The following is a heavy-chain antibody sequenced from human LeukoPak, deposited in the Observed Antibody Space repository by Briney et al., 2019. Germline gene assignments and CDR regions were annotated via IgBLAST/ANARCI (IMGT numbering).Heavy chain of an antibody. CDR2: IYSGGGT. CDR1: GCTVISNY. V-gene: IGHV3-66*01. CDR3: ARARNDNGVYYYYYMYV. J-gene: IGHJ6*03. D-gene: IGHD2-8*01. Sequence: GGSLTLSCAASGCTVISNYLSWVRQAPGKGLEWVAVIYSGGGTYYADCVKGGFTISSDNSKNPLFLIMKSRRVEDTAVYYCARARNDNGVYYYYYMYVWGKGTTVTISS.